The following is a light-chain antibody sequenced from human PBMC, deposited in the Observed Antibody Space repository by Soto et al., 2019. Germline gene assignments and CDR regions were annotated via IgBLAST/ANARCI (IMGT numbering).Light chain of an antibody. CDR1: QSISSY. J-gene: IGKJ5*01. V-gene: IGKV1-6*01. Sequence: IQMTQSPSSLSASLGDRVTITCRASQSISSYLNWYQQKPGKAPKRLIYAASSLQSGVPSRFSGSGSGTDFTLTISSLQPEDFATYYCLQDYNYPYTFGQGTRLEI. CDR3: LQDYNYPYT. CDR2: AAS.